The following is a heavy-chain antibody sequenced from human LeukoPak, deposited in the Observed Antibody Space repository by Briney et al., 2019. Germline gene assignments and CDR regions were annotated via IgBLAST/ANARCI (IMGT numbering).Heavy chain of an antibody. V-gene: IGHV4-30-2*01. J-gene: IGHJ3*02. CDR2: IYHSGST. Sequence: SQSLSLTCAVSGGSLSRGGYSWSRLRQPPGKGLEWIGYIYHSGSTHYNPSLKSRVTISVDRSKNQFSLKLSSVTAADTAVYYCARSVAGTGYAFDIWGQGAMVTVSS. CDR3: ARSVAGTGYAFDI. D-gene: IGHD6-19*01. CDR1: GGSLSRGGYS.